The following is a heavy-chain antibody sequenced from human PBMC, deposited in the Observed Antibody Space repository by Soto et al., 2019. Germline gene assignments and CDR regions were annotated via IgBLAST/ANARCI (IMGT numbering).Heavy chain of an antibody. CDR1: GFTFSSYG. D-gene: IGHD3-10*01. J-gene: IGHJ4*02. Sequence: GGSLRLSCAASGFTFSSYGMHWVRQAPGKGLEWVAVISYDGSNKYYADSVKGRFTISRDNSKNTLYLQMNSPRAEDTAVYYCAKDRAGSHGTFDYWGQGTLVTVSS. CDR3: AKDRAGSHGTFDY. V-gene: IGHV3-30*18. CDR2: ISYDGSNK.